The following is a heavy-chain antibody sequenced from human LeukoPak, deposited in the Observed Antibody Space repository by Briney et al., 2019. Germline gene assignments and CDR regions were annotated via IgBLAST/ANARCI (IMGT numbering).Heavy chain of an antibody. V-gene: IGHV3-7*01. J-gene: IGHJ4*02. D-gene: IGHD6-25*01. CDR3: ARGRDSSGWLPLDY. CDR1: GFSFNSYW. Sequence: PGGSLRLSCAASGFSFNSYWMNWVRQAPGKGLEWVANINQNGSEKYYVDSVKGRFTISRDNAKNSLYLQMSSLRAEDAAVYYCARGRDSSGWLPLDYWGQGTLVTVSS. CDR2: INQNGSEK.